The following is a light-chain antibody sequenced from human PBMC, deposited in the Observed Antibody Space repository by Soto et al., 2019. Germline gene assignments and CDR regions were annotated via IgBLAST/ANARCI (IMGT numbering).Light chain of an antibody. CDR2: DNT. CDR3: GTWDSDLSAEV. CDR1: SSNIGSNY. Sequence: QSALTQPASVSGSPGQSITISCSGSSSNIGSNYVSWYQQLPGRAPKLVIYDNTKRPSGIPDRFSGSKSGSSATLGVTGLQTGDEADYYCGTWDSDLSAEVFGGGTKLTVL. J-gene: IGLJ3*02. V-gene: IGLV1-51*01.